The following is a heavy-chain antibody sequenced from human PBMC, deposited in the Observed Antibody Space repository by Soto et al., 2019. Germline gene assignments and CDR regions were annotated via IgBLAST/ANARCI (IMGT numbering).Heavy chain of an antibody. V-gene: IGHV3-30*18. CDR3: AKDLKQQTPHGRYYGMDV. CDR2: ISYDGSNK. J-gene: IGHJ6*02. D-gene: IGHD6-13*01. CDR1: GFTFCSYG. Sequence: QVQLVESGGGVVQPGRSLRLSCAASGFTFCSYGMHWVRQAPGKGLEWVAVISYDGSNKYYADSVKGRFTISRDNSKNTLYLQMNSLRAEDTAVYYCAKDLKQQTPHGRYYGMDVWGQGTTVTVSS.